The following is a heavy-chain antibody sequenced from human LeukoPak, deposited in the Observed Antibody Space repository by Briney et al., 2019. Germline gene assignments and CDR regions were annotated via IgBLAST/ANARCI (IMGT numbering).Heavy chain of an antibody. Sequence: SETLSLTCTVSGGSINSSSYYWGWIRQPPGKGLEWIGSIYYSGSTYYNPSLKSRVTISVDTSKNQFSLKLSSVTAADTAVYYCARHSRDIVVVPAAMVRVLKANWFDPWGQGTLVTVSS. J-gene: IGHJ5*02. V-gene: IGHV4-39*01. CDR1: GGSINSSSYY. CDR3: ARHSRDIVVVPAAMVRVLKANWFDP. CDR2: IYYSGST. D-gene: IGHD2-2*01.